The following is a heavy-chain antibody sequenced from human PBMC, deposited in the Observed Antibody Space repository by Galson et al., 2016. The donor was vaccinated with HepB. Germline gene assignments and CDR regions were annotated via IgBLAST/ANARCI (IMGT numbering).Heavy chain of an antibody. CDR3: ARLSLVVGGTIDY. CDR2: IKSDGRST. Sequence: SLRLSCAASGLTFSSYWMHWVRQAPGKGLEWTSHIKSDGRSTNYADSVKGRFIISRDNAKNTLYLQMNSLRAEDTAVYYCARLSLVVGGTIDYWGQGTLVTVSS. J-gene: IGHJ4*02. D-gene: IGHD6-19*01. CDR1: GLTFSSYW. V-gene: IGHV3-74*01.